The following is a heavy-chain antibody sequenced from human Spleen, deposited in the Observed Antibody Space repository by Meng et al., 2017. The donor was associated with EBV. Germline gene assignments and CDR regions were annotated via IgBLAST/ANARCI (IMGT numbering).Heavy chain of an antibody. CDR1: GGSISNSKYY. Sequence: QLQLQESGPGLVKPSETLSLTCNVYGGSISNSKYYWGWIRQPPGKGLEWIGNFYYSGSTYYNPSLKSRVTITVDTSKNQFSLKLRSMTAADTAVYYCARDPGAEQWVKVWFDPWGQGTLVTVSS. J-gene: IGHJ5*02. CDR3: ARDPGAEQWVKVWFDP. D-gene: IGHD6-19*01. V-gene: IGHV4-39*07. CDR2: FYYSGST.